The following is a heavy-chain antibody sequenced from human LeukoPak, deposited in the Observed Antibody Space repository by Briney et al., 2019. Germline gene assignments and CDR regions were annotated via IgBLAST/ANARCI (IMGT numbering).Heavy chain of an antibody. CDR1: GYTFTSYD. V-gene: IGHV1-8*01. D-gene: IGHD6-13*01. CDR2: MNPNSGNT. Sequence: ASVKVSCKASGYTFTSYDINWVRQATGQGLEWMGWMNPNSGNTGYAQKFQGRVTMTRNTSISTAYMELSSLRSEDTAVYYCARLEQQLWAFDIWGQGTMVTVSS. J-gene: IGHJ3*02. CDR3: ARLEQQLWAFDI.